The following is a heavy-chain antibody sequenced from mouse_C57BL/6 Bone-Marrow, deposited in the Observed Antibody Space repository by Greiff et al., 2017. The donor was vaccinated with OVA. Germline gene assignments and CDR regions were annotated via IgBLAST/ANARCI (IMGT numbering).Heavy chain of an antibody. CDR2: IDPSDSYT. CDR1: GYTFTSYW. V-gene: IGHV1-50*01. CDR3: ARDDYYGSSYNYAMDY. D-gene: IGHD1-1*01. J-gene: IGHJ4*01. Sequence: VQLQQPGAELVKPWASVKLSCKASGYTFTSYWMQWVKQRPGQGLEWIGEIDPSDSYTNYNQKFKGKATLTVDTSSSTAYMQLSSLTSEDSAVYYCARDDYYGSSYNYAMDYWGQGTSVTVSS.